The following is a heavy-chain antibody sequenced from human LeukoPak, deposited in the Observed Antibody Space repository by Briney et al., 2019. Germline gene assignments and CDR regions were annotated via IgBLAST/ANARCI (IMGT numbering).Heavy chain of an antibody. CDR2: IWYDGSNK. CDR1: GFTFSSYG. D-gene: IGHD2-15*01. V-gene: IGHV3-33*01. Sequence: PGGALRLSCAASGFTFSSYGMHWVRQAPGKGLEWGGVIWYDGSNKYYADSVKGRFTISRDNSKNTLYLQMNSLRAEDTAVYYCARTYCSGGSCYFDYWGRGTLVTVSS. CDR3: ARTYCSGGSCYFDY. J-gene: IGHJ4*02.